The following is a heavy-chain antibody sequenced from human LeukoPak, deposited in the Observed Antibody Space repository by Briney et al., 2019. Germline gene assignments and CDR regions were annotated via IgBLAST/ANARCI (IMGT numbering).Heavy chain of an antibody. D-gene: IGHD3-22*01. V-gene: IGHV4-39*07. CDR1: GASISSGSYF. Sequence: SETLSLTCTVSGASISSGSYFWSWIRQPPGKGLEWIGEINHSGSTNYNPSLKSRVTISVDTSKNQFSLKLSSVTAADTAVYYCARAQGPVYYDSSGYYYFDYWGQGTLVTVSS. CDR2: INHSGST. CDR3: ARAQGPVYYDSSGYYYFDY. J-gene: IGHJ4*02.